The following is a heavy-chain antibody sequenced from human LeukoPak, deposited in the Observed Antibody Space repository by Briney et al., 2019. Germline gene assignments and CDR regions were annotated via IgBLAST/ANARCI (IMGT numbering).Heavy chain of an antibody. CDR1: GFTFSSYW. V-gene: IGHV3-74*01. J-gene: IGHJ3*02. CDR2: INSDGSST. CDR3: ARDKDIVVVPAAISLRLAAFDI. Sequence: GGSLRLSCAASGFTFSSYWMHWVRQAPGKGLVWVSRINSDGSSTSYADSVKGRFTISRDNAKNTLYLQMNSLRAEDTAVYYCARDKDIVVVPAAISLRLAAFDIWGQGTMVTVSS. D-gene: IGHD2-2*02.